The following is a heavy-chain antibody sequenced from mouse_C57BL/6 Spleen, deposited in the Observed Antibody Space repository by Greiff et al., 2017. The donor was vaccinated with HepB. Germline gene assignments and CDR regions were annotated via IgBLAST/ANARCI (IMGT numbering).Heavy chain of an antibody. CDR3: ARLNNGNYLDY. J-gene: IGHJ2*01. Sequence: EVMLVESGGGLVQPGGSLKLSCAASGFTFSDYYMYWVRQTPEKRLEWVAYISNGGGSTYYPDTVKGRFTISRDNAKNTLYLQMSRLKSEDTAMYYCARLNNGNYLDYWGQGTTLTVSS. V-gene: IGHV5-12*01. CDR1: GFTFSDYY. CDR2: ISNGGGST. D-gene: IGHD2-1*01.